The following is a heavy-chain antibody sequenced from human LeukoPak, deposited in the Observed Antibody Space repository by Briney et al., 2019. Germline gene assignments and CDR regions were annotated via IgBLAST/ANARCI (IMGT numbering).Heavy chain of an antibody. D-gene: IGHD2-15*01. CDR2: ISGLGGQT. V-gene: IGHV1-18*01. Sequence: ASVRVSCKASGYSFTSYGITWVRQAPGQGLEWLGWISGLGGQTDYVQKVQGRVTMTRDTSTSTAYMDLESLTPDDTAVYYCARAVVVVAAPDYWGQGSLVTVSS. CDR3: ARAVVVVAAPDY. CDR1: GYSFTSYG. J-gene: IGHJ4*02.